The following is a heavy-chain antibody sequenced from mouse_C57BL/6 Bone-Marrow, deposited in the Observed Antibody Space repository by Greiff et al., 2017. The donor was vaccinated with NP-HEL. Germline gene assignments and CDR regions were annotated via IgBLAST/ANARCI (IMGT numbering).Heavy chain of an antibody. V-gene: IGHV1-69*01. CDR3: ARHDGYYRTWFAY. CDR2: IDPSDRYT. D-gene: IGHD2-3*01. CDR1: GYTFTSYW. J-gene: IGHJ3*01. Sequence: QVQLKQPGAELVMPGASVKLSCKASGYTFTSYWMHWVKQRPGQGLEWIGEIDPSDRYTNYNQKFKGKSTLTVDKSSSTAYMQLSSLTSEDAAVYYCARHDGYYRTWFAYWGQGTLVTVSA.